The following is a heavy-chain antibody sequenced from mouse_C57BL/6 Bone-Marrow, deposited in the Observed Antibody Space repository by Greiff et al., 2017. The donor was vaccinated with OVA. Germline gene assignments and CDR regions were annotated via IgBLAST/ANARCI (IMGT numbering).Heavy chain of an antibody. V-gene: IGHV1-9*01. D-gene: IGHD2-3*01. CDR1: GYTFTGSW. CDR2: ILPGSGST. Sequence: VQLQQSGAELMKPGASVKLSCKATGYTFTGSWIEWVQQRPGHGLEWIGEILPGSGSTTYNEKFTGKATFPADTSSNTAYMQLSSLTTEDSAIYYCARLDDGYYAMDDWGQGTSVTVSS. J-gene: IGHJ4*01. CDR3: ARLDDGYYAMDD.